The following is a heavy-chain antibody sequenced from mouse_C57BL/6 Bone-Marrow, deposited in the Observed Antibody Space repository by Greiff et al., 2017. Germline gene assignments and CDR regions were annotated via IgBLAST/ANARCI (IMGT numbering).Heavy chain of an antibody. D-gene: IGHD1-1*01. V-gene: IGHV5-4*01. CDR3: AREYYGSQYYFDY. Sequence: EVKVEESGGGLVKPGGSLKLSCAASGFTFSSYAMSWVRQTPEKRLEWVATISDGGSYTYYPDNVKGRFTISRDNAKNNLYLQMSHLKSEDTAMYYCAREYYGSQYYFDYWGQGTTLTVSS. CDR1: GFTFSSYA. CDR2: ISDGGSYT. J-gene: IGHJ2*01.